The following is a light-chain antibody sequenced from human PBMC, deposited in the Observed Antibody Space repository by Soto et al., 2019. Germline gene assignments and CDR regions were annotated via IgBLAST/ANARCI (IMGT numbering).Light chain of an antibody. V-gene: IGLV2-11*01. Sequence: QSALTQPRSVSGSPGQSVTISCTGTSSDVGSHHYVSWYQQHPSKAPKLMIYNVYARPSGVPDRFSGSKSGNTASLTISGLQAEDEADYYCCSYADTCRYVFGSGTKVTVL. CDR3: CSYADTCRYV. CDR1: SSDVGSHHY. J-gene: IGLJ1*01. CDR2: NVY.